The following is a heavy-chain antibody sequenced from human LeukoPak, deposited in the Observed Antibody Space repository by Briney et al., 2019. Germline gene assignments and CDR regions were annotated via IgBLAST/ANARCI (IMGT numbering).Heavy chain of an antibody. J-gene: IGHJ3*02. CDR1: GGSISSSSYY. Sequence: SETLSLTCTVSGGSISSSSYYWGWIRRPPGKGLEWIGSIYYSGSTYYNPSLKSRVTISVDTSKNQFSLKLSSVTAADTAVYYCARGLGREDAFDIWGQGTMVTVSS. V-gene: IGHV4-39*07. CDR3: ARGLGREDAFDI. CDR2: IYYSGST. D-gene: IGHD5-12*01.